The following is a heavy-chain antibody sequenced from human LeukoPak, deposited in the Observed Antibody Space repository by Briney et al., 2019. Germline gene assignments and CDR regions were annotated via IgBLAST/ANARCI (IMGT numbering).Heavy chain of an antibody. V-gene: IGHV3-23*01. CDR3: AKDYYDILTGYYEKGPFDY. J-gene: IGHJ4*02. Sequence: GGSLRLSCAASGFTFSNFPMGWVRQAPGKGLEWVSAISAGGGTTWYAASVQGRVTISRDNSKNTLFLQMNSLRTEDTAVYYCAKDYYDILTGYYEKGPFDYWGQGTLVTVSS. D-gene: IGHD3-9*01. CDR1: GFTFSNFP. CDR2: ISAGGGTT.